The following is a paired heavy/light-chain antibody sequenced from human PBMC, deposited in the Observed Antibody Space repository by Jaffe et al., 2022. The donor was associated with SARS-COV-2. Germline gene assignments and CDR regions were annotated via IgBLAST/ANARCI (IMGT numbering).Heavy chain of an antibody. J-gene: IGHJ4*02. CDR2: FHDSTKI. CDR3: ARRRKIYGHGAAFDL. CDR1: GGSLSTSGYC. D-gene: IGHD2-8*01. Sequence: QLQLQESGPGLVKPSETLSLTCAVSGGSLSTSGYCWGWVRQPPGKGLEWIGTFHDSTKIKYSPSLRGRVTISGDTSKSQVSLKLTSVTAADTAVYYCARRRKIYGHGAAFDLWGQGTLVTVSP. V-gene: IGHV4-39*01.
Light chain of an antibody. CDR1: SSNIGADYD. J-gene: IGLJ3*02. CDR2: GNN. Sequence: QSVLTQPPSVSGAPGQRVTISCTGGSSNIGADYDVHWYRQLPGTAPKVLIYGNNNRPSGVPDRFSGSKSGTSASLAISGLQADDEADYYCHCYDSSVSGSLFGGGTKLTVL. CDR3: HCYDSSVSGSL. V-gene: IGLV1-40*01.